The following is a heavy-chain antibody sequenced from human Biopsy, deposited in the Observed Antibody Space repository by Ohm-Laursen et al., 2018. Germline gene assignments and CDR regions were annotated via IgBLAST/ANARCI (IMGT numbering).Heavy chain of an antibody. CDR3: ARGGSGSGYYGMDV. V-gene: IGHV1-69*04. CDR2: IIPIVGIT. CDR1: GDTFSRSA. Sequence: SVKVSCKASGDTFSRSAFFWVRQAPGQGLVYLGRIIPIVGITNHAQTFQGRITLTADKSTFMVYMELSRLRPDDTAIYYCARGGSGSGYYGMDVWGQGATVSVSS. J-gene: IGHJ6*02. D-gene: IGHD3-10*01.